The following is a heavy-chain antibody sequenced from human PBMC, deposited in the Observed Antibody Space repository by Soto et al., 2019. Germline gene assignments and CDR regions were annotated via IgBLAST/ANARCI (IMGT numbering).Heavy chain of an antibody. CDR2: ISAYNGNT. CDR3: ARVKYSSGWYGDYYYYGMDV. V-gene: IGHV1-18*01. D-gene: IGHD6-19*01. CDR1: GYTFTSYG. Sequence: QVQLVQSGAEVKKPGASVKVSCKASGYTFTSYGISWVRQAPGQGLEWMGWISAYNGNTNYAQKLQGRVTMTTDTSTSTAYMELRSLRSDDTAVYYCARVKYSSGWYGDYYYYGMDVWGQGTTVTVSS. J-gene: IGHJ6*02.